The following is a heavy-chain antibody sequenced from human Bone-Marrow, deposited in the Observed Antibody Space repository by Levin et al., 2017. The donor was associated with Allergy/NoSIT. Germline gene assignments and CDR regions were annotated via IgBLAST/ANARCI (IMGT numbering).Heavy chain of an antibody. J-gene: IGHJ6*03. CDR2: ISSNGGRT. CDR1: GFSFIDFA. Sequence: GESLKISCSASGFSFIDFAMHWVRQAPGKGLEYVAAISSNGGRTYYADSLKGRVTISRDNSKSTLFLQLSSVRPDDAAKYYCVKDVGRSERPYYYYYMDVWGEGTTVTVS. D-gene: IGHD1-26*01. V-gene: IGHV3-64D*06. CDR3: VKDVGRSERPYYYYYMDV.